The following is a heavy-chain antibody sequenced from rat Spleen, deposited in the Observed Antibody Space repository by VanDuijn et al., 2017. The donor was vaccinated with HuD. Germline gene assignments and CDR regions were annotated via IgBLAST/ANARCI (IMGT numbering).Heavy chain of an antibody. D-gene: IGHD1-9*01. CDR1: GFTFSDYG. J-gene: IGHJ2*01. Sequence: EVQLVESDGGLVQPGRSLKLSCAASGFTFSDYGVAWVRQAPTTGLEWVATISYDGGSTYYRDSVKGRFSISRDNVKNTLYLQMDSLRSEDTATYYCARRHYGYTDYFDYWGQGVMVTVSS. CDR3: ARRHYGYTDYFDY. CDR2: ISYDGGST. V-gene: IGHV5-29*01.